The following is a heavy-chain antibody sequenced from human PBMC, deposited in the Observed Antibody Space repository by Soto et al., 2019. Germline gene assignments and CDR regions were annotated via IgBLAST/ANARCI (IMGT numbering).Heavy chain of an antibody. Sequence: GSLRLSCAASGFTFSSYAMTWVRQAPGKGLEWVSAISGSGGTTYYADSVKGRFTISRDNAKNSLYLQMNSLRAEDTAVYFCARDMLKDSSGYHAFDIWGQGTMVTVSS. CDR2: ISGSGGTT. V-gene: IGHV3-23*01. D-gene: IGHD3-22*01. CDR3: ARDMLKDSSGYHAFDI. J-gene: IGHJ3*02. CDR1: GFTFSSYA.